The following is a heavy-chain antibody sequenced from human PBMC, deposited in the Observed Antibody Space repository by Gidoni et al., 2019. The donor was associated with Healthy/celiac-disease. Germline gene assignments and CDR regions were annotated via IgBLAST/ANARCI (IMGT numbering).Heavy chain of an antibody. CDR1: VFTFSSYA. CDR3: ARSPRVVVVIGEFDY. CDR2: ISGSGGST. J-gene: IGHJ4*02. V-gene: IGHV3-23*01. D-gene: IGHD3-22*01. Sequence: EVQLLESGGVLLQPGGSLRLSCAASVFTFSSYAMSWVRQAPGKGLEWVSAISGSGGSTYYADSVKGRFTISRDNSKNTLYLQMNSLRAEDTAVYYCARSPRVVVVIGEFDYWGQGTLVTVSS.